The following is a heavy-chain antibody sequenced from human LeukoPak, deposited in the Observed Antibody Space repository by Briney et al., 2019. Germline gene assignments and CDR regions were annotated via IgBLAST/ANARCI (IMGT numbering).Heavy chain of an antibody. CDR2: INHSGST. Sequence: SETLSLTCAVYGGSFSGYYWSWIRQPPGKGLEWIGEINHSGSTNYNPSLKSRVTISVDTSKNQFCLKLSSVTAADTAVYYCARVGRCSSTSCYRSSLSYYYYYYMDVWGKGTTVTVSS. CDR3: ARVGRCSSTSCYRSSLSYYYYYYMDV. D-gene: IGHD2-2*01. CDR1: GGSFSGYY. V-gene: IGHV4-34*01. J-gene: IGHJ6*03.